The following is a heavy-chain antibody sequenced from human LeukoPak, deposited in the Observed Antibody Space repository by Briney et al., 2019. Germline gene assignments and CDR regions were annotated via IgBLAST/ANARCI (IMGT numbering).Heavy chain of an antibody. CDR2: ISYDGSNK. V-gene: IGHV3-30-3*01. Sequence: GGSLRLSCAASGFTFSSYAMHWVRQAPGKRLEWVAVISYDGSNKYYADSVKGRFTISRDNSKNTLYLQMNSLRAEDTAVYYCARDEYYGSGSRAFDIWGQGTMVTVSS. D-gene: IGHD3-10*01. J-gene: IGHJ3*02. CDR1: GFTFSSYA. CDR3: ARDEYYGSGSRAFDI.